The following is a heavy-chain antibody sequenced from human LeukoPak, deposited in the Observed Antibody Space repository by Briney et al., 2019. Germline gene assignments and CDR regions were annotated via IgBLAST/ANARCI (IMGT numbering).Heavy chain of an antibody. CDR2: ISSSGSTI. J-gene: IGHJ3*02. Sequence: PGGSLRLSCAASGFTFSDYYMSWIRQAPGKGLEWVSYISSSGSTIYYADSMKGRFTISRDNARNSLYLQMNSLRVEDTAVYYCAKDNGGSSWSDAFDIWGQGTMVTVSS. CDR1: GFTFSDYY. V-gene: IGHV3-11*04. D-gene: IGHD6-13*01. CDR3: AKDNGGSSWSDAFDI.